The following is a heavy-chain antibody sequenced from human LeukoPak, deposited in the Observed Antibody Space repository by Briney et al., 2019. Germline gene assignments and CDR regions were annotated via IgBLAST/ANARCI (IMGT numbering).Heavy chain of an antibody. V-gene: IGHV4-59*01. D-gene: IGHD6-13*01. J-gene: IGHJ4*02. CDR1: GGSISSYY. CDR2: IYYSGST. Sequence: SETLSLTCTVSGGSISSYYWSWIRQPPGKGLEWIGYIYYSGSTNYNPSLKSRVTISVDTSKNQFSLKLSSVTAADTAVYYYARGRAGAADDFDYWGQGTLVTVSS. CDR3: ARGRAGAADDFDY.